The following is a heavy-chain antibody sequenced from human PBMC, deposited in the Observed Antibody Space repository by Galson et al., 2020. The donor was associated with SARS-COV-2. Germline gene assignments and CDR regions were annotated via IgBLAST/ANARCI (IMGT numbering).Heavy chain of an antibody. J-gene: IGHJ5*02. D-gene: IGHD6-19*01. CDR3: ASDATSSGWYNWFDP. CDR2: VLNSGTT. Sequence: SETLSLTCTVSGGSIRSSNYYWGWIRQPPGKGLEWIGSVLNSGTTHYSPSLQSRVTISVDTSKNQFSLNLNSVTAADTAMYYCASDATSSGWYNWFDPWGQGTLVTVSS. V-gene: IGHV4-39*07. CDR1: GGSIRSSNYY.